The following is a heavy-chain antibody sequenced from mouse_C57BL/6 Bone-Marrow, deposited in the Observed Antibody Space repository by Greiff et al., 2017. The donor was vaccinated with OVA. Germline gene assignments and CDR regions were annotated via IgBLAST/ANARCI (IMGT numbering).Heavy chain of an antibody. CDR1: GFTFSSYG. J-gene: IGHJ3*01. CDR2: LSSGGSYT. D-gene: IGHD2-4*01. CDR3: ARHRGYDYAWFAY. Sequence: EVQGVESGGDLVKPGGSLKLSCAASGFTFSSYGMSWVRQTPDKRLEWVATLSSGGSYTYYPDRVKGRFTISRDNAKNTLYLQMSSLKSEDTAMYYCARHRGYDYAWFAYWGQGTLVTVSA. V-gene: IGHV5-6*01.